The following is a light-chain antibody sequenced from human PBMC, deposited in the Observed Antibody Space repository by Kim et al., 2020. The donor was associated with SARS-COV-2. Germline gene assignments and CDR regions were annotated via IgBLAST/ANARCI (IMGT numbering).Light chain of an antibody. CDR3: SSYAGSNNV. CDR2: EVS. V-gene: IGLV2-8*01. J-gene: IGLJ1*01. Sequence: QSALTQPPSASGSPGQSVTISCTGPSSDVGGYNYVSWYQQYPGKAPKLMIYEVSKRPSGVPDRFSGSKSGNTASLTVSGLQAEDEADYYCSSYAGSNNVFGTGTKVTVL. CDR1: SSDVGGYNY.